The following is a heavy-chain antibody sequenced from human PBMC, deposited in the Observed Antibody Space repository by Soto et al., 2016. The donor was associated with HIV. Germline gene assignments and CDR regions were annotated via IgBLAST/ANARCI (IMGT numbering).Heavy chain of an antibody. J-gene: IGHJ4*02. D-gene: IGHD3-22*01. CDR3: AGGQVVVVIID. Sequence: QVQLVQSGAEVKKPGSSMKVSCKASGGTFSSYAISWVRQAPGQGLEWMGWVNPNSGGTNYAQKFQGRVTMTRDTSISTAYMELSRLRSDDTAVYYCAGGQVVVVIIDWGQGTLVTVSS. CDR1: GGTFSSYA. V-gene: IGHV1-2*02. CDR2: VNPNSGGT.